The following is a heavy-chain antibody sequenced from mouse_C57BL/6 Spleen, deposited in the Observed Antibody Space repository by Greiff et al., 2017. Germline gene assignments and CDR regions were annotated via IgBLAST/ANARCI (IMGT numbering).Heavy chain of an antibody. Sequence: EVMLVESGGDLVKPGGSLKLSCAASGFTFSSYGMSWVRQTPDKRLEWVATISSGGSYTYYPDSEKGRFTSSRDNAKNTLYLQMSSLMSEDTAVYYGAREGYDYDVPDWYFDVWGTGTTVTVSS. J-gene: IGHJ1*03. CDR3: AREGYDYDVPDWYFDV. D-gene: IGHD2-4*01. CDR2: ISSGGSYT. CDR1: GFTFSSYG. V-gene: IGHV5-6*01.